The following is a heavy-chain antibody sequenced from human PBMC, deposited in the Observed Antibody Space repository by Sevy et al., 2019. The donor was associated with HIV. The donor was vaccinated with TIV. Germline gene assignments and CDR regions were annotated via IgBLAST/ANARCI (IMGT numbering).Heavy chain of an antibody. J-gene: IGHJ4*02. CDR3: ARHLEGFSGGYSPPGDY. CDR2: IYPGDSDT. V-gene: IGHV5-51*01. Sequence: GESLKISCKGSGYSFSNSWIAWVRQAPGTGLEWIGNIYPGDSDTRYSPSFQGQVTISADTSINTAYLQWSSLEASDSATYYGARHLEGFSGGYSPPGDYWGQGTLVTVSS. CDR1: GYSFSNSW. D-gene: IGHD1-26*01.